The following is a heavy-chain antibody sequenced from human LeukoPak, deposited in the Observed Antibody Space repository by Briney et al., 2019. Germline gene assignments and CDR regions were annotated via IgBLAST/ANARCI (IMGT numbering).Heavy chain of an antibody. CDR2: ITGDCNYI. Sequence: GGSLRLSCAASVFTFNDYTMTWVRQAPGKGLEWVSSITGDCNYIFYADSVKGRFTISRDNAQNSLFLELNSLRGEDTAVYYCARERNFSYFDYWGQGALVTVSS. D-gene: IGHD3-3*01. CDR1: VFTFNDYT. CDR3: ARERNFSYFDY. J-gene: IGHJ4*02. V-gene: IGHV3-21*01.